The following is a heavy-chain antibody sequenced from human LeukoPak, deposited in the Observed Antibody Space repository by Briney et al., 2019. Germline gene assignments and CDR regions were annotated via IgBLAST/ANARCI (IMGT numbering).Heavy chain of an antibody. Sequence: AGGSLRLSCAASGVIFSNYWMHWVRQAPGKGLVWVSRINRDGSSTSYADSVKGRFTISRDNAKNTLYLQMNSLRAEDTALYYCAKCVVRRGSDAFDIWGQGTMVTVSS. D-gene: IGHD2-15*01. J-gene: IGHJ3*02. CDR1: GVIFSNYW. V-gene: IGHV3-74*01. CDR3: AKCVVRRGSDAFDI. CDR2: INRDGSST.